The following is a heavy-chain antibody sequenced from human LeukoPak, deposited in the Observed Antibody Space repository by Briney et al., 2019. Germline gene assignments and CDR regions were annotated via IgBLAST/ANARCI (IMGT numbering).Heavy chain of an antibody. D-gene: IGHD3-22*01. CDR1: GFTFSSYG. J-gene: IGHJ4*02. CDR2: IWYDGSNK. Sequence: GSLRLSCAASGFTFSSYGMHWVRQAPGKGLEWVAVIWYDGSNKYYADSVKGRFTISRDNSKNTLYLQMNSLRAEDTAVYYCARGNYYDSSGYPAGYWGQGTLVTVSS. CDR3: ARGNYYDSSGYPAGY. V-gene: IGHV3-33*01.